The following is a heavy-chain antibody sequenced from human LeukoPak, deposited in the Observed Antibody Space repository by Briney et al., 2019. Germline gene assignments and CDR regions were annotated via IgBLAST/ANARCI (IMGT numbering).Heavy chain of an antibody. CDR1: GYSISSGYY. J-gene: IGHJ4*02. CDR2: IYHSGST. V-gene: IGHV4-38-2*01. Sequence: NPSETLSLTCAVSGYSISSGYYWGWIRQPPGKGLEWIGSIYHSGSTYYNPSLKSRVTISVDTSKNQFSLKLSSVTAADTAVYYCARWNRELHFDYWGQGTLVTVSS. D-gene: IGHD4-23*01. CDR3: ARWNRELHFDY.